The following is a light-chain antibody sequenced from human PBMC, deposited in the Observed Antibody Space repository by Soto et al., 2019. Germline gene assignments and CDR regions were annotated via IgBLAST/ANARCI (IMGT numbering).Light chain of an antibody. V-gene: IGKV3-20*01. CDR1: QSVTTRY. Sequence: EIVLTQSPGTLSFSPRERSTLSCVTSQSVTTRYLAWYQQKPGQAPRLLIYGTSNRATGIPDRFSGSGSGIDFTLSISSLEPEDFAVYYCQYYDNSPVTFGGGTKVDIK. CDR3: QYYDNSPVT. CDR2: GTS. J-gene: IGKJ4*01.